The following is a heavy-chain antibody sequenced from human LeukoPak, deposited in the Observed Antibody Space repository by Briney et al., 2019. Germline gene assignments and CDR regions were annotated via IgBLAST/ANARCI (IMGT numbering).Heavy chain of an antibody. CDR2: IYYSGST. Sequence: SETLSLTCTVSGGSISSYYWSWIRQPPGKGLEWIGYIYYSGSTNYNPSLKSRVTISVDTSKNQFSLKLSSVTAADTAVYYCANRTTYYYDSSGYYYFDYWGQGTLVTVSS. V-gene: IGHV4-59*01. J-gene: IGHJ4*02. CDR3: ANRTTYYYDSSGYYYFDY. CDR1: GGSISSYY. D-gene: IGHD3-22*01.